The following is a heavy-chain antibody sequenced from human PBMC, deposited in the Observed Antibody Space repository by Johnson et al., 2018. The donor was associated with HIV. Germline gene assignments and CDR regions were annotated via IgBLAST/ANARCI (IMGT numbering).Heavy chain of an antibody. V-gene: IGHV3-66*01. CDR1: GFTVSNNY. CDR2: IYSGGST. D-gene: IGHD1-1*01. CDR3: ARDVTAGNDAFDI. Sequence: VQLVESGGGVVRPGGSLRLSCEASGFTVSNNYMSWVRQAPGKGLEWVSVIYSGGSTYYADSVKGRFTISRDNSKNTLYLQMNSLRAEDTAVYYCARDVTAGNDAFDIWGQGTMVTVSS. J-gene: IGHJ3*02.